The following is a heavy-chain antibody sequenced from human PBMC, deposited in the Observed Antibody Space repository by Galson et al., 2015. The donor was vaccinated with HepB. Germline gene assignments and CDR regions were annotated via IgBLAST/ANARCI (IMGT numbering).Heavy chain of an antibody. D-gene: IGHD6-19*01. J-gene: IGHJ4*02. V-gene: IGHV3-21*01. CDR2: ISSSSSYI. CDR3: ARAYSSGWWDY. Sequence: SLRLSCAASGFTFSNYWMSWVRQAPGKGLEWVSSISSSSSYIYYADSVKGRFTISRDNAKNSLYLQMNSLRAEDTAVYYCARAYSSGWWDYWGQGTLVTVSS. CDR1: GFTFSNYW.